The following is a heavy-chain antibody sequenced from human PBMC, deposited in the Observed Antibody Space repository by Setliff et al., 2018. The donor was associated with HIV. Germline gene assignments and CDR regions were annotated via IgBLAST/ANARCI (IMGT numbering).Heavy chain of an antibody. CDR3: AIDHRFQSAPGIAVAPDGFDL. Sequence: GASVKVSCKASGGTFSTYGISWVRQGPGQGLEWMGRIIPMYATTNYAQRFQDRITITADKSTSKAYMDLGSLRSEDTAVYYCAIDHRFQSAPGIAVAPDGFDLWGQGKMVTVSS. V-gene: IGHV1-69*06. CDR1: GGTFSTYG. CDR2: IIPMYATT. J-gene: IGHJ3*01. D-gene: IGHD6-19*01.